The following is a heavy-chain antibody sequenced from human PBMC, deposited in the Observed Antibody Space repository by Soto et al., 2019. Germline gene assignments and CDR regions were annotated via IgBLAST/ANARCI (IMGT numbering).Heavy chain of an antibody. CDR2: ISGSGGST. CDR3: AKTGSGYDGFAAMDV. V-gene: IGHV3-23*01. Sequence: GGSLRLSCAASGFTFSSYAMSWVRQAPGKGLEWVSAISGSGGSTYYADSVKGRFTISRDNSKNTLYLQMNSLRAEDTAVYYCAKTGSGYDGFAAMDVWGQGTTVTVSS. J-gene: IGHJ6*02. D-gene: IGHD5-12*01. CDR1: GFTFSSYA.